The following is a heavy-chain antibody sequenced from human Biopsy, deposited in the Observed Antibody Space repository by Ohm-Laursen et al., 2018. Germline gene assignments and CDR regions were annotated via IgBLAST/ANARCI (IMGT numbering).Heavy chain of an antibody. CDR3: AKHGSGWTGDDAFHI. CDR1: GASISAYY. J-gene: IGHJ3*02. CDR2: ISYSRDT. V-gene: IGHV4-59*08. D-gene: IGHD6-19*01. Sequence: SETLSLTCTVSGASISAYYWSWIRQAPGKGLEWIGYISYSRDTNYNPSLKSRITISVDTSKNQFSLKLTSVTAADTAVYYCAKHGSGWTGDDAFHIWGQGTMVTVSS.